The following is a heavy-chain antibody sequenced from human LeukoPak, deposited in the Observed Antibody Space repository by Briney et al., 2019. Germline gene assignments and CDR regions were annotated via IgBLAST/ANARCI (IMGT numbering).Heavy chain of an antibody. V-gene: IGHV1-2*02. D-gene: IGHD3/OR15-3a*01. Sequence: ASVRVSCKASGYTFTGKFIHWVRQAPGRGLEWMGWIDPNSGGTDYQGRVTMTRDTSIATAYMDLSRLISDDTAVYYCARDREGLAYLDFWGQGTLVTVSS. CDR2: IDPNSGGT. CDR1: GYTFTGKF. J-gene: IGHJ4*02. CDR3: ARDREGLAYLDF.